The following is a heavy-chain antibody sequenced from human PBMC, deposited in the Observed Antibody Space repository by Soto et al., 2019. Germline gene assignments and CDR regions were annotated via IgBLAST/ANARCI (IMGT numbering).Heavy chain of an antibody. CDR3: AKDLGVNYDFWSGYSIRYYGMDV. D-gene: IGHD3-3*01. CDR2: ISGSGSST. V-gene: IGHV3-23*01. Sequence: EVQLLESGGGLVQPGGSLRLSCAASGFTFSSYAINWVRQAPGKGLEWVSAISGSGSSTYYADSVKGRFTISSDNSKNTLYLQMNSLRAEDTAVYYCAKDLGVNYDFWSGYSIRYYGMDVWGQGTTVTVSS. CDR1: GFTFSSYA. J-gene: IGHJ6*02.